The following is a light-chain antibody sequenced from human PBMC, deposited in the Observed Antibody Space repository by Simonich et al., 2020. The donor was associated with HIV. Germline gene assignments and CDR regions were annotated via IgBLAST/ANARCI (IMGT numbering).Light chain of an antibody. CDR3: QHYNSYPYT. CDR1: HGISSY. CDR2: KAS. Sequence: DIQMTQSPSSLSASVGDRVTITCRASHGISSYLNWYQQKPGKAPNLLNYKASSLETGVSSRVSGSGSGTEFTLTISSLQPDDIATYYCQHYNSYPYTFGQGTKLEIK. V-gene: IGKV1-5*03. J-gene: IGKJ2*01.